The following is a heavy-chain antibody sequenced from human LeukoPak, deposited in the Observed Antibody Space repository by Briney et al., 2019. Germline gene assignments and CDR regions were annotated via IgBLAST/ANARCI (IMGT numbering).Heavy chain of an antibody. Sequence: GASVKVSCKASGYTFTSYGISWVRQAPGQGLEWMGWISAYNGNTNYAQKLQGRVTMTTDTSTSTAYMELRSLRSDDTAVYYCARDNVCRSVVVVAAYWGQGTLVTVSS. CDR3: ARDNVCRSVVVVAAY. V-gene: IGHV1-18*01. J-gene: IGHJ4*02. CDR1: GYTFTSYG. D-gene: IGHD2-15*01. CDR2: ISAYNGNT.